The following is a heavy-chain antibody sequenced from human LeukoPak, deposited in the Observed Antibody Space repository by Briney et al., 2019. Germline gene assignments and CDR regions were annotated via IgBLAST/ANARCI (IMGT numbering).Heavy chain of an antibody. CDR3: AKDSSRSYLDH. CDR2: IHPNSGST. J-gene: IGHJ4*01. V-gene: IGHV1-46*01. CDR1: GYAFTSCY. Sequence: ASVKVSCKASGYAFTSCYMHWVRQAPGQGLEWMGIIHPNSGSTTYAQKFQGRVTMTRDTSTSTVYMELSSLRSEDTAVYYCAKDSSRSYLDHWGQGTLVTVSS. D-gene: IGHD3-10*01.